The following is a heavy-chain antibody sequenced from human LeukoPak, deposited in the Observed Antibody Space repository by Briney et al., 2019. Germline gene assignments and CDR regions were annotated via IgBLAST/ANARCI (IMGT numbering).Heavy chain of an antibody. V-gene: IGHV1-2*02. J-gene: IGHJ4*02. CDR1: GYTFTGYY. CDR3: ARYYYGSGSYCAPFDY. CDR2: INPNSGGT. D-gene: IGHD3-10*01. Sequence: ASVKVSCKASGYTFTGYYMHWVRQAPGQGLEWMGWINPNSGGTNYAQKFQGRVTMTRDTSISTAYMELSRLRSDDTAVYYCARYYYGSGSYCAPFDYWGQGTLVTVSS.